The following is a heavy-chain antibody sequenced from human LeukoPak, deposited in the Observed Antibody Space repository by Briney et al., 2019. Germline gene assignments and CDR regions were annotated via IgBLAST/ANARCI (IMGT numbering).Heavy chain of an antibody. J-gene: IGHJ4*02. CDR1: GGAFSGYY. CDR2: INHSGST. V-gene: IGHV4-34*01. CDR3: SMVRGVSHY. D-gene: IGHD3-10*01. Sequence: SETLSLTCAVSGGAFSGYYLSWIRQPPGKGLEWIREINHSGSTNYNPYLKSRVTISVDTSKIQTSLKPSSVTAACTAVYYCSMVRGVSHYWGQGTLVTVSS.